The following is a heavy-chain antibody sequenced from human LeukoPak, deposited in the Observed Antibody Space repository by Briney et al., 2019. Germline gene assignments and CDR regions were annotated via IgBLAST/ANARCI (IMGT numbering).Heavy chain of an antibody. CDR1: GFSFGGYE. CDR2: ISTTGSTV. CDR3: AKDFPHYYESSHGMDA. Sequence: PEGSLRLSCAASGFSFGGYEMNWVRQAPGKGLEWVSYISTTGSTVYYADSVEGRFTISRDNAKNLLYLQMNSLRAEDAAVYYCAKDFPHYYESSHGMDAWGQGTTVTVSS. V-gene: IGHV3-48*03. D-gene: IGHD3-22*01. J-gene: IGHJ6*02.